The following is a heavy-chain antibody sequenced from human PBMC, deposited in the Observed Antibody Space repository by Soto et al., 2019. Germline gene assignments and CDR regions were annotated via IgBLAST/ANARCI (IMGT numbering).Heavy chain of an antibody. V-gene: IGHV3-7*01. D-gene: IGHD6-19*01. CDR1: GFTFSSYW. CDR2: IKQDGSEK. Sequence: GGSLRLSCAASGFTFSSYWMSWVRQAPGKGLEWVANIKQDGSEKYYVDSVKGRFTISRDNAKNSLYLQMNSLRAEDTAVYYCARDSGGWYGRYYYYYMDVWXKGTTVTVSS. J-gene: IGHJ6*03. CDR3: ARDSGGWYGRYYYYYMDV.